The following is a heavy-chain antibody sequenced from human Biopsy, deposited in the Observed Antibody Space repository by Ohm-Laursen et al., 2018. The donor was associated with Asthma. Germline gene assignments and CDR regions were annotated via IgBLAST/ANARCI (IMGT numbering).Heavy chain of an antibody. D-gene: IGHD1-7*01. CDR2: INPNSGDT. V-gene: IGHV1-2*06. J-gene: IGHJ4*02. Sequence: ASVKVSCKTSGNTFSGYYLHWVRQAPGQGLEWVGRINPNSGDTNYAEKFQGRVTMTRDTSTSTGFMELSSLRSEDTAVYYCARRGITGTTLDYWGQGTLVTVSS. CDR1: GNTFSGYY. CDR3: ARRGITGTTLDY.